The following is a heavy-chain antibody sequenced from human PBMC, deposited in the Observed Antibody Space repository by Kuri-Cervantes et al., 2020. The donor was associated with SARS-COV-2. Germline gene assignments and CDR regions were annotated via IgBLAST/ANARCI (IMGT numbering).Heavy chain of an antibody. CDR3: AREGSYGYAFDI. V-gene: IGHV3-30*02. CDR2: IRYDGSNK. J-gene: IGHJ3*02. CDR1: GFTFSSYA. Sequence: GGSLRLSCAAFGFTFSSYAMGWVRQAPGKGLEWVAFIRYDGSNKYYADSVKGRFTISRDNSKNTLYLQMNSLRAEDTAVYYCAREGSYGYAFDIWGQGTMVTVSS. D-gene: IGHD1-26*01.